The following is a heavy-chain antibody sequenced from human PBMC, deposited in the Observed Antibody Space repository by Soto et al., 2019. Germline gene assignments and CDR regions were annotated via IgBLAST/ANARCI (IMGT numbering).Heavy chain of an antibody. J-gene: IGHJ4*02. V-gene: IGHV4-34*01. CDR1: GGSFSGYY. CDR3: ARGPGLGIAAAGTFDY. CDR2: INHSGST. D-gene: IGHD6-13*01. Sequence: LSLTCAVYGGSFSGYYWSWIRQPPGKGLEWIGEINHSGSTNYNPSLKSRVTISVDTSKNQFSLKLSSVTAADTAVYYCARGPGLGIAAAGTFDYWGQGTLVTVSS.